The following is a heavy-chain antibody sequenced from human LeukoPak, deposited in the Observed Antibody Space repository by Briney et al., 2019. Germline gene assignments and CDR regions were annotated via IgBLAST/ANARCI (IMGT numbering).Heavy chain of an antibody. V-gene: IGHV4-59*12. Sequence: SETLSLTCTVSGGSISSYYWSWIRQPPGKGLEWIGYIYYSGSTNYNPSLKSRVTMSVDTSKNQFSLKLSSVTAADTAVYYCARAVGSGSFQTYYYYMDVWGKGTTDTISS. CDR2: IYYSGST. D-gene: IGHD3-10*01. CDR1: GGSISSYY. J-gene: IGHJ6*03. CDR3: ARAVGSGSFQTYYYYMDV.